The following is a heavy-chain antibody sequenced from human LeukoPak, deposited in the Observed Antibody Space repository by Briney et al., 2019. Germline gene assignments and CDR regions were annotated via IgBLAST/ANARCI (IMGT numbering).Heavy chain of an antibody. CDR1: GGSISSGSYY. CDR3: ARVWFGGGGNWFDP. CDR2: IYTSGST. J-gene: IGHJ5*02. V-gene: IGHV4-61*02. Sequence: KSSETLSLTCTVSGGSISSGSYYWSWIRQPAGKGLEWIGRIYTSGSTNYNPSLKSRVTISVDTSKNQFSLKLSSVTAADTAVYYCARVWFGGGGNWFDPWGQGTLVTVSS. D-gene: IGHD3-10*01.